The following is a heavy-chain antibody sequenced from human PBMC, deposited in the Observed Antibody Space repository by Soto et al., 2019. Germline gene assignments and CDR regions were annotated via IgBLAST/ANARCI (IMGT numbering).Heavy chain of an antibody. D-gene: IGHD5-18*01. CDR1: GGSVRGSY. CDR2: INDSGST. V-gene: IGHV4-34*01. J-gene: IGHJ4*02. Sequence: SETLSLTCAVYGGSVRGSYWSWIRQPPGKGLEWIGEINDSGSTKYNPSLKSRVTISVDTSKNQFSLKLSSVTAADTAVYYCARYTAMAIDYWGQGTLVTVSS. CDR3: ARYTAMAIDY.